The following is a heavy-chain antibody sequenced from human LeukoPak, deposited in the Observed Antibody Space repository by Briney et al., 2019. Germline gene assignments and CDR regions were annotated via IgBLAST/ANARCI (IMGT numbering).Heavy chain of an antibody. Sequence: EASVKVSCKVSGYTLTELSMHWVRQAPGKGFEWMGRFDPEKGETIYAQKFQGRVTMTRNTSISTAYMELSSLRSEDTAVYYCARRYFDWLPTGETDLDYWGQGTLVTVSS. CDR3: ARRYFDWLPTGETDLDY. CDR2: FDPEKGET. CDR1: GYTLTELS. V-gene: IGHV1-24*01. J-gene: IGHJ4*02. D-gene: IGHD3-9*01.